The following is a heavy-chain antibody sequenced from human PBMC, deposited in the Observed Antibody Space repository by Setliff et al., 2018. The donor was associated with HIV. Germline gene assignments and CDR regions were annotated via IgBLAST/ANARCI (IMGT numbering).Heavy chain of an antibody. CDR3: ARSLFLGYYFDY. CDR1: GGSFSGYY. J-gene: IGHJ4*02. Sequence: PSETLSLTCAVYGGSFSGYYWSWIRQPPGKGLEWIGEINHSGSTNYNPSLKSRVTISVDTSKNQFSLKLSSVTAADTAVYYCARSLFLGYYFDYWGQGTLVTVSS. D-gene: IGHD7-27*01. CDR2: INHSGST. V-gene: IGHV4-34*01.